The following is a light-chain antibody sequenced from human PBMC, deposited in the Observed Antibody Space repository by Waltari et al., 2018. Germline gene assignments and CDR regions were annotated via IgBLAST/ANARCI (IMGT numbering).Light chain of an antibody. J-gene: IGKJ2*01. V-gene: IGKV1-5*03. Sequence: DTQVTQSPSTLSASVGDSVNITCRASQTILTWMAWYQQKPGKAPKLLIYKASRLESGVPSRFSGTASGTEFTLTISSLQPDDSATYYCQQYHDYSTFGQGTKLEIK. CDR1: QTILTW. CDR3: QQYHDYST. CDR2: KAS.